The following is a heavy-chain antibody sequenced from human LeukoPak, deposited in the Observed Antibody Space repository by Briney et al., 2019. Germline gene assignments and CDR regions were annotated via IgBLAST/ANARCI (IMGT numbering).Heavy chain of an antibody. V-gene: IGHV3-23*01. J-gene: IGHJ4*02. CDR1: GFTFSSYA. Sequence: GGSLRLSCAASGFTFSSYAMSWVRQAPGKGLEWVSAITGSGGDIYYADSVKGRFTISRDNSKNTLYLHMHSLRADDTALYYCAKDLHGAFDYWGQGILVTVSS. CDR2: ITGSGGDI. D-gene: IGHD3-10*01. CDR3: AKDLHGAFDY.